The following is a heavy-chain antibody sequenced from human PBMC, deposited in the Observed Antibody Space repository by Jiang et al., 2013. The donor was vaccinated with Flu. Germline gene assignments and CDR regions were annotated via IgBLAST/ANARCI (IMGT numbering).Heavy chain of an antibody. CDR1: GYTFISYG. J-gene: IGHJ6*02. CDR2: ISAYTGNT. CDR3: ARDAPYSGSPSGDYYYGMDV. V-gene: IGHV1-18*01. Sequence: GAEVKKPGASVKVSCKASGYTFISYGISWVRQAPGQGLEWMGWISAYTGNTNYAQKLKGRVTMTTDTSTSTAYMELRSLRSDDTAVYYCARDAPYSGSPSGDYYYGMDVWGQGTTVTVSS. D-gene: IGHD1-26*01.